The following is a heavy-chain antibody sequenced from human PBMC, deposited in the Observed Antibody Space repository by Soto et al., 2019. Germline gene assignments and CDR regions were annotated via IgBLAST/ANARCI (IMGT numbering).Heavy chain of an antibody. CDR3: AKVGGATALVGIDY. CDR1: GFSFSSHA. V-gene: IGHV3-23*01. Sequence: GGSPRLSCRAAGFSFSSHAMNWFRQAPGKGLEWVSSISGNGGDTYYADSVKGRYTISRDNSKNTLYLQMNSLRAEDTAVYFCAKVGGATALVGIDYCGRGTLVTGSS. D-gene: IGHD1-26*01. CDR2: ISGNGGDT. J-gene: IGHJ4*02.